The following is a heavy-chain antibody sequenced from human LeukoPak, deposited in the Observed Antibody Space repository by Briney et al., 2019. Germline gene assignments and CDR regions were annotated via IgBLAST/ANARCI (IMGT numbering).Heavy chain of an antibody. CDR3: ARDLITMVRGASTYYYYYGMDV. Sequence: GGSLRLSCAASGFTFSSYEMNWVRQAPGKGLEWVSYINSSGSTIYYADSVKGRFTISRDNAKNSLYLQMNSLRAEDTAVYYCARDLITMVRGASTYYYYYGMDVWGQGTTVTVSS. D-gene: IGHD3-10*01. V-gene: IGHV3-48*03. J-gene: IGHJ6*02. CDR1: GFTFSSYE. CDR2: INSSGSTI.